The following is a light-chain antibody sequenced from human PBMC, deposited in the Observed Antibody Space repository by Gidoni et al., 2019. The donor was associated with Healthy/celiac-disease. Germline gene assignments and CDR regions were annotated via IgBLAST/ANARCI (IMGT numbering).Light chain of an antibody. CDR3: QQYNNWHPYT. Sequence: EIVITQSPATLSVSPGERATLSCRASQSVSSNLAWYQQKPGQSPRLLIYGASTRATGIPARFSGSGSGTEFTLTISSLQSEDFAVYYCQQYNNWHPYTFGQGTKLESK. CDR2: GAS. V-gene: IGKV3-15*01. J-gene: IGKJ2*01. CDR1: QSVSSN.